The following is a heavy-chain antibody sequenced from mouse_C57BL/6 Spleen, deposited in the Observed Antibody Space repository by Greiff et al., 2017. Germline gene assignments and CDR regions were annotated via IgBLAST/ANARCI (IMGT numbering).Heavy chain of an antibody. CDR3: EHPYIGNRSFDY. Sequence: QVQLQQPGAELVKPGASVKLSCKASGCTFTSYWMHWVKQRPGQGLEWIGMIHPNSGSTNYNEKFKSKATLTVDKSSSTAYRQLSSLTSEDSAVYYCEHPYIGNRSFDYWGQGTPLTVSS. CDR1: GCTFTSYW. V-gene: IGHV1-64*01. J-gene: IGHJ2*01. CDR2: IHPNSGST. D-gene: IGHD1-1*01.